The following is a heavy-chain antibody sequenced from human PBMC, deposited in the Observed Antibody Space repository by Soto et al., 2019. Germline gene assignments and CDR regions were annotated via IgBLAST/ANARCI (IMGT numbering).Heavy chain of an antibody. CDR3: ASGGGESTIFGVAYYYGMDV. CDR1: GFTFSSYG. Sequence: PGGSLRLSCAASGFTFSSYGMHWVRQAPGKGLEWVAVIWYDGSNKYYADSVKGRFTISRDNSKNTLYLQMNSLRAEDTAVYYCASGGGESTIFGVAYYYGMDVRGQGTTVTVSX. V-gene: IGHV3-33*01. J-gene: IGHJ6*02. CDR2: IWYDGSNK. D-gene: IGHD3-3*01.